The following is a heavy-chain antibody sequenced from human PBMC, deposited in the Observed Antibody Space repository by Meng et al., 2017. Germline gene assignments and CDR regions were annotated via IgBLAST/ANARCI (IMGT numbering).Heavy chain of an antibody. Sequence: SVKVSCKASGGTFSSYAISWVRQAPGQGLEWMGGIIPIFGTANYAQKFQGRVTITADESTSTAYMELSSLRSEDTAVYYCARVSVVVPAASSSGYYYYGMEVWGQGTMVTVSS. CDR3: ARVSVVVPAASSSGYYYYGMEV. CDR1: GGTFSSYA. D-gene: IGHD2-2*01. J-gene: IGHJ6*01. V-gene: IGHV1-69*13. CDR2: IIPIFGTA.